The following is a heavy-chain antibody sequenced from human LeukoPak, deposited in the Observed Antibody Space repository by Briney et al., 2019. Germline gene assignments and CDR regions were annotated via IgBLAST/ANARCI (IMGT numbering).Heavy chain of an antibody. J-gene: IGHJ2*01. CDR3: ARGRRTGSTYWYFDL. Sequence: SETLSLTCTVSGGSISSYYWSWIRQPPGKGQEWIGYTYYSGSTNYNPSLKSRVTISVDTSKNQFSLKLSSVTAADTAVYYCARGRRTGSTYWYFDLWGRGTLVTVSS. V-gene: IGHV4-59*01. CDR2: TYYSGST. CDR1: GGSISSYY. D-gene: IGHD3/OR15-3a*01.